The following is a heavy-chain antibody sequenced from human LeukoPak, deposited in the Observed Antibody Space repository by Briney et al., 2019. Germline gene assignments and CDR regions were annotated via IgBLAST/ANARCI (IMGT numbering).Heavy chain of an antibody. CDR1: GGSFSSYY. D-gene: IGHD6-6*01. CDR3: ARYEFSSSSCMDV. Sequence: PSETLSLTCAVYGGSFSSYYWGWIRQPPGKGLEWIGSIYYSGSTYYNPSLKSRVTISVDTSKNQFSLKLSSVTAADTAVYYCARYEFSSSSCMDVWGQGTTVTVSS. V-gene: IGHV4-39*01. J-gene: IGHJ6*02. CDR2: IYYSGST.